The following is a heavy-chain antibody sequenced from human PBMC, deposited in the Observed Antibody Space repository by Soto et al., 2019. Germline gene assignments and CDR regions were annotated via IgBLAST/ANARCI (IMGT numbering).Heavy chain of an antibody. D-gene: IGHD2-15*01. CDR2: IYPGDSDT. V-gene: IGHV5-51*01. CDR3: ARNIAPLYCSGGSCYSGEVDV. J-gene: IGHJ6*01. CDR1: GYSFTSYW. Sequence: GESLKISCKGSGYSFTSYWIGWVRQMPGKGLEWMGIIYPGDSDTRYGPSFQGQVTISADKSISTAYLQWSSLKASDTAMYYCARNIAPLYCSGGSCYSGEVDVCGQGTTVTVSS.